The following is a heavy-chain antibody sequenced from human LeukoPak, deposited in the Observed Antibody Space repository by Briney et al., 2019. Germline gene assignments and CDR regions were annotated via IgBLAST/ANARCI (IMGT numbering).Heavy chain of an antibody. J-gene: IGHJ4*02. V-gene: IGHV4-34*01. CDR2: INHSGST. CDR1: GGSFSGYY. Sequence: PSETLSLTCAVYGGSFSGYYWSWIRQPPGKGLEWIGEINHSGSTNYNPAVKSRVTISAGTCKNQFCLRLSSVTAADMAVYYCARDFDSSHYFDYWGQGTLVTVSS. CDR3: ARDFDSSHYFDY. D-gene: IGHD3-22*01.